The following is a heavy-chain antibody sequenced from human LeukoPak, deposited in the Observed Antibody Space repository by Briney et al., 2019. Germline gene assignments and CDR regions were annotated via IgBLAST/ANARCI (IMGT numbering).Heavy chain of an antibody. J-gene: IGHJ4*02. CDR3: ARDHIIAAAGTQFDY. CDR1: GFTFSSYW. CDR2: IKQDGSEK. V-gene: IGHV3-7*01. D-gene: IGHD6-13*01. Sequence: PGGSLRLSCAASGFTFSSYWMSWVRQAPGKGLEWVANIKQDGSEKYYVDSVKGRFTISRDNAKNSLYLQMNSLRAEDTAVYYCARDHIIAAAGTQFDYWGQGTLVTVSS.